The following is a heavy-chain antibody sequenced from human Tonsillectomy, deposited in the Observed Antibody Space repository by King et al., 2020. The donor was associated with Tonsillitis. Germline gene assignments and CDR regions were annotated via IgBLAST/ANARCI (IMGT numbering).Heavy chain of an antibody. V-gene: IGHV3-11*01. J-gene: IGHJ6*03. CDR2: ISGSVSSI. D-gene: IGHD4-23*01. CDR3: TRGRLGGNSDYHYMDV. Sequence: VQLVESGGGLVKPGGSLRLSCAASGFTFSDYFMTWIRQAPGKGLEWVSYISGSVSSIDYADSVRGRFTISRDNAKNSLYLQMNSLRDEDTAVYFCTRGRLGGNSDYHYMDVWGKGTTVTVSS. CDR1: GFTFSDYF.